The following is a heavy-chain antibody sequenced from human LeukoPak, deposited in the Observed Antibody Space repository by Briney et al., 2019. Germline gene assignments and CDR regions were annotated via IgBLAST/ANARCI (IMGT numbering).Heavy chain of an antibody. V-gene: IGHV6-1*01. J-gene: IGHJ5*02. CDR2: TYYRSKWYN. D-gene: IGHD1-20*01. CDR1: GDSVSSNSAA. Sequence: SQTLSLTCAISGDSVSSNSAAWNWIRQSPSRGLEYLGGTYYRSKWYNEYAESVRSRIIINPDTSKNQFSLQLNSVTPDDTAVYYCVRDFRAITGTQWFDPWGQGTLVTVSS. CDR3: VRDFRAITGTQWFDP.